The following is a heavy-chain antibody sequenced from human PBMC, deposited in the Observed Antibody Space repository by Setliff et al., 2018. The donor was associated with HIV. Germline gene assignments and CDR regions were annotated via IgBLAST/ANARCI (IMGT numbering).Heavy chain of an antibody. V-gene: IGHV4-34*01. D-gene: IGHD2-8*01. CDR3: ARDSANGKTANLSYLDV. J-gene: IGHJ6*03. CDR2: ITHSGST. Sequence: SETLSLTCAVYGGSFNDYFWSWIRQPPEKGLEWIAEITHSGSTNYNPSLRGRVTIALGTSKNHFSLNLSSVTAADTAVYYCARDSANGKTANLSYLDVWGKGTTVTVSS. CDR1: GGSFNDYF.